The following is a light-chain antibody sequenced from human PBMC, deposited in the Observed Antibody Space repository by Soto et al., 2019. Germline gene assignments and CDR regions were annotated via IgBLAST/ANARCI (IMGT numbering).Light chain of an antibody. CDR3: QQSYSTTRT. J-gene: IGKJ1*01. CDR1: QGIRNY. V-gene: IGKV1-17*03. CDR2: AAS. Sequence: DIKLTQSPSATSASVGDRVDIACRASQGIRNYLAWFQLKPGKVPKSLMYAASTLQSGVPSRFRCSGAGPDCTRTISSLQHEDVATYSCQQSYSTTRTFCQGTKVDI.